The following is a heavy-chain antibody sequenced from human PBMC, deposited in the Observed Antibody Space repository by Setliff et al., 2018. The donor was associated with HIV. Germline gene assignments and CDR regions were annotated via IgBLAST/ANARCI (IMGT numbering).Heavy chain of an antibody. CDR3: ARGFDP. Sequence: SETLSLTCTVFGGSISSGYYYWSWIRQHPGKGLAWIGYFYYSGNPFYNPSLRSRVTISLDTSKNQFSLKLSSVTAADTAVYYCARGFDPWGQGTLVTVSS. V-gene: IGHV4-31*03. CDR1: GGSISSGYYY. CDR2: FYYSGNP. J-gene: IGHJ5*02.